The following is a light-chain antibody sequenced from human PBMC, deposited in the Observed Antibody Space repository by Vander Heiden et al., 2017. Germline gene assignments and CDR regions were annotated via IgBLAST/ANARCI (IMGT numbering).Light chain of an antibody. Sequence: QSALTQPASVSGSPGQSITISCPGTISDVGSYNLVSWYQQHPGKAPKLMIYEGSKRPSGVSNRFSGSKSGNTASLTISGLQAEDEADYYCCSYAGSSSFVFGTGTKVTVL. CDR1: ISDVGSYNL. J-gene: IGLJ1*01. CDR2: EGS. CDR3: CSYAGSSSFV. V-gene: IGLV2-23*01.